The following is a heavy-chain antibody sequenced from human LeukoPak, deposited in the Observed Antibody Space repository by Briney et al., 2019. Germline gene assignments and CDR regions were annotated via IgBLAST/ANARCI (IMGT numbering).Heavy chain of an antibody. D-gene: IGHD5-24*01. V-gene: IGHV1-46*01. Sequence: ASVKVSCKASGYTFSTYHIHWVRQAPGQGLEWMGIINPSGGNTNYAQKFQGRVTMTRDTSTSTVYMELSSLRSEDTAVYYCARDPLHEDGYNVEVDAFDIWGQGTMVTVSS. CDR3: ARDPLHEDGYNVEVDAFDI. J-gene: IGHJ3*02. CDR2: INPSGGNT. CDR1: GYTFSTYH.